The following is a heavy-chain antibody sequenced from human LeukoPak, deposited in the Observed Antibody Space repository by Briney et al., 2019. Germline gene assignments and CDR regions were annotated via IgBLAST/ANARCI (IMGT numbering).Heavy chain of an antibody. Sequence: SETLSLTCTVSGGSLSSYYWSWIRQPPGKGLEWIGYIYYSGSTNYNPSLKSRVTISVDTSKNQFSLKLSSVTAADTAVYYCARDSGAVTTRRFDYWGQGTLVTVSS. CDR2: IYYSGST. V-gene: IGHV4-59*01. CDR3: ARDSGAVTTRRFDY. J-gene: IGHJ4*02. CDR1: GGSLSSYY. D-gene: IGHD4-11*01.